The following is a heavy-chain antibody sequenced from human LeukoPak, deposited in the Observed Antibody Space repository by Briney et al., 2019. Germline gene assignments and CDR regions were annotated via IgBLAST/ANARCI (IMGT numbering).Heavy chain of an antibody. V-gene: IGHV3-48*01. J-gene: IGHJ4*02. CDR3: ARDQRRLQLYYFDY. D-gene: IGHD5-24*01. CDR2: ISSSSSTI. Sequence: GGSLRLSCAASGFTFSSYEMNWVRQAPGKGLEWVSYISSSSSTIYYADSVKGRFTISRDNAKNSLYLQMNSLRAEDTAVYYCARDQRRLQLYYFDYWGQGTLVTVSS. CDR1: GFTFSSYE.